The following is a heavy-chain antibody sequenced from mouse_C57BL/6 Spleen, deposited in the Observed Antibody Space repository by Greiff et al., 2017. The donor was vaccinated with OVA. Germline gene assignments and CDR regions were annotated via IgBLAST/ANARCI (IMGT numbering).Heavy chain of an antibody. J-gene: IGHJ2*01. Sequence: VQLQESGPELVKPGASVKISCKASGYAFSSSWMHWVKQRPGRGLEWIGRIDPNSGGTKYNEKFKSKATLTVDKPSSTAYMQLSSLTSEDSAVYYCARSVGYFDYWGQGTTLTVSS. CDR2: IDPNSGGT. CDR1: GYAFSSSW. CDR3: ARSVGYFDY. V-gene: IGHV1-72*01.